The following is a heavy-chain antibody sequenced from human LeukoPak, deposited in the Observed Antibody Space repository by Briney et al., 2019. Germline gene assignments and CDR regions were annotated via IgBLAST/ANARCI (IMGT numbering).Heavy chain of an antibody. J-gene: IGHJ5*02. CDR1: GYTFTGYY. CDR3: ARGASGVYTVTTSWFDP. V-gene: IGHV1-2*02. CDR2: INPNSGGT. D-gene: IGHD4-17*01. Sequence: ASVKVSCKASGYTFTGYYMHWVRQAPGQGLEWMGWINPNSGGTNYAPKFQGRVTMTRDTSISTAYMELSRLRSDDTAVYYCARGASGVYTVTTSWFDPWGQGTLVTVSS.